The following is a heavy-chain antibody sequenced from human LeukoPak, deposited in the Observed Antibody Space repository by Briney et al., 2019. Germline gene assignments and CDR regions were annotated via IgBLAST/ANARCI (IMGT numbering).Heavy chain of an antibody. CDR1: GFTFSSYS. CDR3: ARDLYYDSSGYHEDY. D-gene: IGHD3-22*01. V-gene: IGHV3-21*01. J-gene: IGHJ4*02. CDR2: ISSSSSYI. Sequence: GGSLRLSCAASGFTFSSYSMNWVRQAPGKGLEWVSSISSSSSYIYYADSVKGRFTISRDNAKNSLYLQMNSLRAEDTAVYYCARDLYYDSSGYHEDYWGQGTLVTVSS.